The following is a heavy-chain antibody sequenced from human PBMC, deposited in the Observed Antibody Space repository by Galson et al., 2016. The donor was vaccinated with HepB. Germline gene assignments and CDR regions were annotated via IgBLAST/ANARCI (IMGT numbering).Heavy chain of an antibody. D-gene: IGHD2-2*01. CDR1: GFTFSNAW. Sequence: SLRLSCAASGFTFSNAWMNWVRQAPGEGLEWVGRIKGETDGGSTDYAAPVKGRFTISKDDSKNTLYLQMNSLKTEDTAVYYCNTLTPTAAIDYWGQGALVTVSS. V-gene: IGHV3-15*01. CDR2: IKGETDGGST. J-gene: IGHJ4*02. CDR3: NTLTPTAAIDY.